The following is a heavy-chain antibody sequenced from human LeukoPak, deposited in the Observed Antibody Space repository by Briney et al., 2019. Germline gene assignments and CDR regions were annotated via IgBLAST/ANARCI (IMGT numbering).Heavy chain of an antibody. CDR1: GYTFTSYG. J-gene: IGHJ6*02. D-gene: IGHD3-10*01. CDR2: ISAYNGNT. CDR3: GRASGLVGRGMVRGMSDYYYYGMDV. V-gene: IGHV1-18*01. Sequence: GASVKVSCKASGYTFTSYGISWVRQAPGQGLEWMGWISAYNGNTNYAQKLQGRVTMTTDTSTSTAYMELRSLRSDDTAVYYCGRASGLVGRGMVRGMSDYYYYGMDVWGQGTTVTVSS.